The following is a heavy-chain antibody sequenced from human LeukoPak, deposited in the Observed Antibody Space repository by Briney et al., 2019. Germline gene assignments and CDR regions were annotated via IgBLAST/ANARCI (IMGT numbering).Heavy chain of an antibody. Sequence: ASVKVSCTASGYTFTSYGISWVRQAPGQGLEWMGWISAYNGNTSYAQKLQGRVTMTTDTSTSTAYMELRSLRSDDTAVYYCARGGSRVTTINILDYWGQGTLVTVSS. CDR3: ARGGSRVTTINILDY. CDR2: ISAYNGNT. V-gene: IGHV1-18*01. CDR1: GYTFTSYG. J-gene: IGHJ4*02. D-gene: IGHD5-24*01.